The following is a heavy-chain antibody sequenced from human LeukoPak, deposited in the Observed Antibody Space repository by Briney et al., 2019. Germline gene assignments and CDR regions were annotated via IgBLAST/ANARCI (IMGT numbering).Heavy chain of an antibody. J-gene: IGHJ1*01. V-gene: IGHV1-18*04. CDR1: GYITTYS. CDR2: ISAYNGNT. D-gene: IGHD5-18*01. Sequence: ASVKVSCKAFGYITTYSMHWVRQAPGQGLEWMGWISAYNGNTHYAQNLQGRVTMTTDTSTSTAYMELRSLRSDDTAVYYCARDDRSVDTAMSFQSWGQGTLVTVSS. CDR3: ARDDRSVDTAMSFQS.